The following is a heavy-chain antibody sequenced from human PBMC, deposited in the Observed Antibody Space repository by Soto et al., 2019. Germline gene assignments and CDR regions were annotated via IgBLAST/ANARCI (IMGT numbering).Heavy chain of an antibody. Sequence: QLQLHESGSGLVKPSQTLSLTCAVSGGSISSGGYSWSWIRQPPGKGLEWIGYSYHSGSSYYNPYLKSRVSISVDRAKNQYSLKLSSVTDADTAVYDCARVPDRWGQGNLVPVSS. J-gene: IGHJ5*02. V-gene: IGHV4-30-2*01. CDR3: ARVPDR. CDR1: GGSISSGGYS. D-gene: IGHD2-2*01. CDR2: SYHSGSS.